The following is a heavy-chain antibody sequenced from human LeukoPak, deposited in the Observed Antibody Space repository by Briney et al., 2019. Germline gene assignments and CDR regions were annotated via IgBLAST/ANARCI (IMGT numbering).Heavy chain of an antibody. CDR2: IYYSGST. J-gene: IGHJ5*02. CDR3: ARAASSYGPYWFDP. CDR1: GGSISSYY. Sequence: SETLSLTCTVSGGSISSYYWSWIRQPPGKGLEWIGYIYYSGSTNYNPSLKSRVTISVDTSKNQFSLKLSSVTAADTAVYYCARAASSYGPYWFDPWGQGTLVTVSS. V-gene: IGHV4-59*01. D-gene: IGHD5-18*01.